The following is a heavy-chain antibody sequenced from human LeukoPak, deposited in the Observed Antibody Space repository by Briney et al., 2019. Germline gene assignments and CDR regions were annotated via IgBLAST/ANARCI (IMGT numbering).Heavy chain of an antibody. CDR1: GFTFDDYG. CDR3: VRCCRSSTSCYSAFDI. V-gene: IGHV3-20*01. D-gene: IGHD2-2*02. J-gene: IGHJ3*02. CDR2: ITNSNGGST. Sequence: GGSLRLSCEASGFTFDDYGMSWVRQAAGKGLEWVPAITNSNGGSTGYGDSVRGRFTISRDNAKNSLYLQMNSLRAEDTALYHCVRCCRSSTSCYSAFDIWGQGTMVTVSS.